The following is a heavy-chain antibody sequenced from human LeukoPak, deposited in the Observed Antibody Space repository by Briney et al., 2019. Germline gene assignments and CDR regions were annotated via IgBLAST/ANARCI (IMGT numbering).Heavy chain of an antibody. V-gene: IGHV3-23*01. D-gene: IGHD5-18*01. CDR1: GFTFSTYA. CDR2: ISGSGGST. J-gene: IGHJ4*02. Sequence: PGGFLRLSCAASGFTFSTYAMSWVRQAPGKGLEWVSTISGSGGSTYYADSVKGRFAISGDNSKNTLYLQMNSLRAEDTAVYYCAKDGRRGFSFGPAAYWGQGTLVTVSS. CDR3: AKDGRRGFSFGPAAY.